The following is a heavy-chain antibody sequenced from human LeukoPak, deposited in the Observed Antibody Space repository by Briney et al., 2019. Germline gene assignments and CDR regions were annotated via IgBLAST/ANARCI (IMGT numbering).Heavy chain of an antibody. Sequence: GGSLRLSCAASGFTVSSNYMSWVRQAPGKGLEWVSVIYSGGSTYYADSVKGRFTTSSDNSKNTLYLQMNSLRAEDTAVYYCARDSGYSSSWYFFLDYWGQGTLVTVSS. V-gene: IGHV3-53*01. CDR3: ARDSGYSSSWYFFLDY. CDR1: GFTVSSNY. CDR2: IYSGGST. J-gene: IGHJ4*02. D-gene: IGHD6-13*01.